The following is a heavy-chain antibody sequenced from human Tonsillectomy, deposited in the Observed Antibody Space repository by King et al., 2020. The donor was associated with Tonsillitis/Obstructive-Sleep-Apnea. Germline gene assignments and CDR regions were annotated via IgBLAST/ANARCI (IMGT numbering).Heavy chain of an antibody. Sequence: VQLVESGGGVVQPGRSLRLSFSSSGFTFNSYAMHWVRQPPGKGLEWWAVILYYGSHKYYAASVKGRFTISIDNSKNTLHLQMNSLRAEDTAVYYCARDKGVVVDAAFFDHWGQGTLVTVSS. CDR1: GFTFNSYA. V-gene: IGHV3-30*01. CDR3: ARDKGVVVDAAFFDH. J-gene: IGHJ4*02. CDR2: ILYYGSHK. D-gene: IGHD2-15*01.